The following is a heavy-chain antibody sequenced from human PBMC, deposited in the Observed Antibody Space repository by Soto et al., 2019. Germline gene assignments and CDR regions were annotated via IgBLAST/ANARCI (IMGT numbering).Heavy chain of an antibody. CDR3: AREPDY. Sequence: QVQLQESGPGLVKPSQTLSLTCTVSGGSISSGGTNWSWIRQHPVRGLEWIGYSYYSGTTYYNPSLKNRITISVDPPKNQFSLKLSSVTASDTAVYYCAREPDYWRQGTLVTVP. CDR2: SYYSGTT. CDR1: GGSISSGGTN. J-gene: IGHJ4*02. V-gene: IGHV4-31*03.